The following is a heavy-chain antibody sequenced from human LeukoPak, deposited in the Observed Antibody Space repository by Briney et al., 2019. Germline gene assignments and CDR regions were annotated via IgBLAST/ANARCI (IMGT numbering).Heavy chain of an antibody. Sequence: GASVKVSCTASGYTFTDFYMHWVRQAPGQGLEWLGWMNPKTGETRYGQNFQGRVTITRDTSITTAYMELSSLRSDDTAVYYCAREAGDNTYNVWGQGTMVTVS. V-gene: IGHV1-2*02. CDR2: MNPKTGET. D-gene: IGHD3-16*01. J-gene: IGHJ3*01. CDR3: AREAGDNTYNV. CDR1: GYTFTDFY.